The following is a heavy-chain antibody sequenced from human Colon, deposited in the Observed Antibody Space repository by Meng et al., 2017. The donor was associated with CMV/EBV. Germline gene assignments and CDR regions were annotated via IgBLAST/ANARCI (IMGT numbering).Heavy chain of an antibody. D-gene: IGHD3-10*01. Sequence: FTFSSYTMNWVRQAPGKGLEWVSSISSGDGYIYYADSVKGRFTISRDNTKRSLFLQMNSLRAEDTAVYYCARDLDMVRAQPYGWLDPWGQGTLVTVSS. J-gene: IGHJ5*02. CDR2: ISSGDGYI. CDR3: ARDLDMVRAQPYGWLDP. V-gene: IGHV3-21*01. CDR1: FTFSSYT.